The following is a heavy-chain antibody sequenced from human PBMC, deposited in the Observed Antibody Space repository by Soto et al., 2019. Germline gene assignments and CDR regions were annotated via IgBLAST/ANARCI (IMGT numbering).Heavy chain of an antibody. J-gene: IGHJ4*02. Sequence: PSETLSLTCTVSGVSISSSSYYWGWIRQPPGKGLEWIGSIYYSGSTYYNPSLKSRVTISVDTSKNQFSLKLSSVTAADTAVYYCARIRAGIAVDGNVDYWGQGTLVTVS. CDR1: GVSISSSSYY. CDR3: ARIRAGIAVDGNVDY. CDR2: IYYSGST. V-gene: IGHV4-39*01. D-gene: IGHD6-19*01.